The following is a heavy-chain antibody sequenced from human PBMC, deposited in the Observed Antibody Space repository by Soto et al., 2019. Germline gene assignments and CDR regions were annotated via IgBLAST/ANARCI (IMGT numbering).Heavy chain of an antibody. Sequence: ASVKVSCKASGYTFTCYYMHWVRQAPGQGLEWMGWINPNSGGTNYAQKFQGWVTMTRDTSISTAYMELSRLRSDDTAVYYCARPISQIHTDACDIWGQGTMVTVSS. CDR1: GYTFTCYY. V-gene: IGHV1-2*04. CDR2: INPNSGGT. CDR3: ARPISQIHTDACDI. J-gene: IGHJ3*02. D-gene: IGHD5-18*01.